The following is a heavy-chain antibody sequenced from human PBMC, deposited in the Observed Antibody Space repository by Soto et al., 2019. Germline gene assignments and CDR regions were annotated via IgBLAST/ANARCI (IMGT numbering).Heavy chain of an antibody. CDR2: IDGSGGIT. CDR3: VKNSGWFNT. CDR1: GFPFGTTD. D-gene: IGHD3-10*01. V-gene: IGHV3-23*01. J-gene: IGHJ5*02. Sequence: PGGSLRLSCAASGFPFGTTDMSWVRQAPGEGLEWVSTIDGSGGITFYADSVKGRFTISRDNSSNTVYLQMNSLRGDDTALYFCVKNSGWFNTWGQGALVTVSS.